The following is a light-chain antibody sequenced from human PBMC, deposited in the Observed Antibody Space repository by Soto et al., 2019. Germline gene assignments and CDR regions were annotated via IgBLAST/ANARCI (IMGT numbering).Light chain of an antibody. CDR3: QQYNSYTWT. Sequence: DIQMTQSPSTLSASVGDTVTISCRASQSISPWLAWYQQKPGKAPKLLIYKASSLESGVPSRFSGSGSGTEFTLTISSLQPDDFATYYCQQYNSYTWTFGQGTKVDIK. J-gene: IGKJ1*01. CDR1: QSISPW. V-gene: IGKV1-5*03. CDR2: KAS.